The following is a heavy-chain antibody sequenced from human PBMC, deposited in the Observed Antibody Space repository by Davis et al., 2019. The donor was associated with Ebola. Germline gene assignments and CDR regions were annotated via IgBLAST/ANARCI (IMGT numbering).Heavy chain of an antibody. Sequence: ASVKVSCKASGYTFTSYGISWVRQAPGQGLAWMGWICAYNGNTNYAQKLQGRVTMTTDTSTSTAYMELRSLRSDDTAVYYCARDVTMIVVVIPRYYGMDVWGQGTTVTVSS. V-gene: IGHV1-18*01. CDR3: ARDVTMIVVVIPRYYGMDV. CDR1: GYTFTSYG. CDR2: ICAYNGNT. D-gene: IGHD3-22*01. J-gene: IGHJ6*02.